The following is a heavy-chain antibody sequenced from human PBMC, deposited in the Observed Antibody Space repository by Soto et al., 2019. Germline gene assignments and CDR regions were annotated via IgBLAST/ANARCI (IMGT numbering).Heavy chain of an antibody. CDR3: ARDRRDGLAYFDY. V-gene: IGHV4-59*01. CDR2: IYYSGST. Sequence: PSETLSLTCTFSGGSISSYYWSWIRQPPGKGLEWIGYIYYSGSTNYNPSLKSRVTISVDTSKNQFSLKLSSVTAADTAVYYCARDRRDGLAYFDYWGQGTLVTVSS. CDR1: GGSISSYY. J-gene: IGHJ4*02.